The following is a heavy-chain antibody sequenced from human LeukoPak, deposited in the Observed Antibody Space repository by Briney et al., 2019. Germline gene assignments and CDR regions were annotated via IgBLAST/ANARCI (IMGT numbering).Heavy chain of an antibody. CDR3: AWDIGYCSGGSCQPSFRWDY. D-gene: IGHD2-15*01. CDR1: GYTFTSYY. Sequence: GASVKVSCKASGYTFTSYYMHWVRQAPGQGLEWMGIINPSGGSTSYAQKFQGRVTMTRDMSTSTVYMELSSLRSEDTAVYYCAWDIGYCSGGSCQPSFRWDYWGQGTLVTVSS. V-gene: IGHV1-46*01. J-gene: IGHJ4*02. CDR2: INPSGGST.